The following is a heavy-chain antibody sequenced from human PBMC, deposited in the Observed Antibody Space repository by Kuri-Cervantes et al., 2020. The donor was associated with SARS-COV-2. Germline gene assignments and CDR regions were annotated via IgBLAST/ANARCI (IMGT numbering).Heavy chain of an antibody. D-gene: IGHD5-18*01. J-gene: IGHJ4*02. CDR1: GYSISSGYY. CDR2: IYQSGST. Sequence: SETLSLTCAVSGYSISSGYYWGWIRQPPGKGLEWIGSIYQSGSTYYNPSLKSRVTISVDTSKDQFSLKLSSVTAADTAVYYCARVGVQLWLDYWGQGTLVTVSS. CDR3: ARVGVQLWLDY. V-gene: IGHV4-38-2*01.